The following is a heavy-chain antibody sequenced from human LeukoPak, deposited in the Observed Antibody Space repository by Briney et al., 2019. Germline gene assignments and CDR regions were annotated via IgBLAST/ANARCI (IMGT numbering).Heavy chain of an antibody. CDR2: ISSSSSTI. V-gene: IGHV3-48*02. CDR1: GFTFSSYS. D-gene: IGHD6-19*01. Sequence: PGGSQRLSCAASGFTFSSYSMNWVRQAPGKGLEWVLYISSSSSTIYYADSVKGRFTISRDNAKNSLYLQMNSLRDEDTAVYYCARDPGRYSSGWDPLDYWGQGTLVTVSS. J-gene: IGHJ4*02. CDR3: ARDPGRYSSGWDPLDY.